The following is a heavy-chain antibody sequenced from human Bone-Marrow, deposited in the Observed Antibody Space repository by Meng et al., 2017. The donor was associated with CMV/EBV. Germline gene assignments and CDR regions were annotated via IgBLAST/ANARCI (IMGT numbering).Heavy chain of an antibody. D-gene: IGHD5-24*01. Sequence: SVKVSCKASGGTFSSYAISWVRQAPGQGLEWMGGIIPIFGTANYAQKFQGRVTITTDESTSTAYMELSSLRSEDPAVYYCARGPGGWLQLPPEYFQHWGQGTLVTVSS. J-gene: IGHJ1*01. CDR3: ARGPGGWLQLPPEYFQH. CDR1: GGTFSSYA. V-gene: IGHV1-69*05. CDR2: IIPIFGTA.